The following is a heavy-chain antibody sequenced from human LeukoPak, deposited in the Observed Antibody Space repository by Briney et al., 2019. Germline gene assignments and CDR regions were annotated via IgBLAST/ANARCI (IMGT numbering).Heavy chain of an antibody. D-gene: IGHD1-7*01. J-gene: IGHJ5*02. Sequence: GASVKVSCKASGYTFTSYDINWVRQATGQGLEWMGWMNPNSGNTGYAQKFQGRVTMTRNTSISTAYMDLSSLRSDDTDVYYCARGRRRIRTFGHWGQGTLVTVSS. CDR2: MNPNSGNT. V-gene: IGHV1-8*01. CDR1: GYTFTSYD. CDR3: ARGRRRIRTFGH.